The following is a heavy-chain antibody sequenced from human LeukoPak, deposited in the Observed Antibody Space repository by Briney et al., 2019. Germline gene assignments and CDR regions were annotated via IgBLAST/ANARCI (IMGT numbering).Heavy chain of an antibody. CDR1: GFTFSSYS. CDR3: ARERGYSGYDYFIDSPSDY. D-gene: IGHD5-12*01. V-gene: IGHV3-48*04. J-gene: IGHJ4*02. Sequence: GGSLRLSCAASGFTFSSYSMNWVRQAPGKGLEWVSYISSGSTIYNADSVKGRFTISRDNAKNSLYLQMNSLRAEDTAVYYCARERGYSGYDYFIDSPSDYWGQGTLVTVSS. CDR2: ISSGSTI.